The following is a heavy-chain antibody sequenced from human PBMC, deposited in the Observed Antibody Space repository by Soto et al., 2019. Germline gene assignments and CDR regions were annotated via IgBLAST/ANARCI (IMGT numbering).Heavy chain of an antibody. CDR3: ARDDNLARLADSPLNWFDP. V-gene: IGHV1-3*01. D-gene: IGHD6-6*01. Sequence: GASVKVSCKASGYTCTSYAMHWVRQAPGQRLEWMGWINAGNGNTKYSQKFQGRVTITRDTSASTAYMELSSLRSEDTAVYYCARDDNLARLADSPLNWFDPWRQRNLVTVSS. CDR1: GYTCTSYA. J-gene: IGHJ5*02. CDR2: INAGNGNT.